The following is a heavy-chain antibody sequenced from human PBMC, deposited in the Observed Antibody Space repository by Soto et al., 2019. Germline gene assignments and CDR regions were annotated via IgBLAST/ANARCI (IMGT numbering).Heavy chain of an antibody. CDR1: GFTFSGYY. J-gene: IGHJ6*02. V-gene: IGHV3-11*06. CDR3: ARDVYRYSSSSPEDV. Sequence: GSLRLSCSASGFTFSGYYMSWIRQAPGKGLDWVAYISSSSRTTKYGDSVKGRFTISRDNAKNSLFLQMNSLRGEDTAVYYCARDVYRYSSSSPEDVWGQGTTVTVSS. CDR2: ISSSSRTT. D-gene: IGHD6-6*01.